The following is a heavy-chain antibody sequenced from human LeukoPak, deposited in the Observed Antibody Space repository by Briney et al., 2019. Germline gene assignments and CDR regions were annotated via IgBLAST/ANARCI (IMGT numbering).Heavy chain of an antibody. J-gene: IGHJ3*02. CDR1: GFKFDDHG. CDR3: ARGGSYLSAFDI. D-gene: IGHD1-26*01. V-gene: IGHV3-20*04. Sequence: GGSLRLSCAASGFKFDDHGMSWVRQVPGKGLEWVSGINWNGRSTGYADSVKGRFTISRDNSKNTLYLQMNSLRGEDTAVYYCARGGSYLSAFDIWGQGTMVTVSS. CDR2: INWNGRST.